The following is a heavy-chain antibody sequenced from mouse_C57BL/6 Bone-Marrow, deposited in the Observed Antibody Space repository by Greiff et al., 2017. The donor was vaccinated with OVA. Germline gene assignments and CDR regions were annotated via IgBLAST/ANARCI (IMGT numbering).Heavy chain of an antibody. D-gene: IGHD1-1*01. J-gene: IGHJ4*01. CDR1: GYTFTSYG. V-gene: IGHV1-81*01. CDR3: ARSPVAGAMDY. Sequence: VQGVESGAELARPGASVKLSCKASGYTFTSYGISWVKQRTGQGLEWIGEIYPRSGNTYYNEKFKGKATLTADKSSSTAYMELRSLTSEDSAVYFCARSPVAGAMDYWGQGTSVTVSS. CDR2: IYPRSGNT.